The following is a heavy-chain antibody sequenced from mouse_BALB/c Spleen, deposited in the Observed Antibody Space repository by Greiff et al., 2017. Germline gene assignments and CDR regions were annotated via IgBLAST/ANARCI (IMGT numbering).Heavy chain of an antibody. D-gene: IGHD1-1*01. CDR3: ARGITTVVPMDY. CDR1: GYSFTGYY. CDR2: ISGYNGAT. J-gene: IGHJ4*01. V-gene: IGHV1S34*01. Sequence: LVKTGASVKISCKASGYSFTGYYMHWVKQSHGKSLEWIGYISGYNGATSYNQKFKGKATFTVDTSSSTAYMQFNSLTSEDSAVYYCARGITTVVPMDYWGQGTSVTVSS.